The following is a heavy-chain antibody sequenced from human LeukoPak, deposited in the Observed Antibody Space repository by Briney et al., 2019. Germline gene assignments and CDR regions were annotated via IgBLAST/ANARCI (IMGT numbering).Heavy chain of an antibody. V-gene: IGHV3-15*01. Sequence: PGGSLRLSCAASGFTFSNAWMNWVRQAPGKGLEGVGHIKSKTDDGTTDYAAPVKGRFTISRDDSKNTLYLQMNSLKTENTAVYXXXXXXCXTTYCYGYFDLWGRGTVVTVSS. CDR1: GFTFSNAW. D-gene: IGHD2-2*01. CDR2: IKSKTDDGTT. J-gene: IGHJ2*01. CDR3: XXXXCXTTYCYGYFDL.